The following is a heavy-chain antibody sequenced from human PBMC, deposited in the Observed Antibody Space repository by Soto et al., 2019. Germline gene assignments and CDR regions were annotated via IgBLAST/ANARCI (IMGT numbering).Heavy chain of an antibody. CDR3: AKSEYDYIWGSYRYVDY. J-gene: IGHJ4*02. CDR2: ISGSGGST. D-gene: IGHD3-16*02. V-gene: IGHV3-23*01. Sequence: GGSLRLSCAASGFTFSSYAMSWVRQAPGKGLEWVSVISGSGGSTYYADSVKGRFTISRDNSKNTLYLQMNSLRAEDTAVYYCAKSEYDYIWGSYRYVDYWGQGTLVTVS. CDR1: GFTFSSYA.